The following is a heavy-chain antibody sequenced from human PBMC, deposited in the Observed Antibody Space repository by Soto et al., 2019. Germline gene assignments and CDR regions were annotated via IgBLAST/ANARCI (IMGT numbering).Heavy chain of an antibody. J-gene: IGHJ6*02. CDR1: ARTFSGHP. CDR3: AKAYASGTYKDIYYYYYGMDV. D-gene: IGHD3-10*01. V-gene: IGHV3-23*01. CDR2: ISASGFTT. Sequence: GVSLRLSCVPAARTFSGHPMSWVRQATGKELERFSTISASGFTTFYSDPGKGRFTISRDNAKKTPYLKMNSLRVEDTAVYYCAKAYASGTYKDIYYYYYGMDVWGQGTTVTVSS.